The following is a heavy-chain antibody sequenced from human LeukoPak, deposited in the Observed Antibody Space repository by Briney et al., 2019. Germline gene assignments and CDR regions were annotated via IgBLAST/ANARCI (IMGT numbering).Heavy chain of an antibody. CDR2: ISGSGGST. J-gene: IGHJ4*02. D-gene: IGHD2-21*01. V-gene: IGHV3-23*01. Sequence: GGSLRLSCAASGFTFSSYAMSWVRQAPGKGLEWASAISGSGGSTYYADSVKGRFTISRDNSKNTLYLQMNSLRAEDTAVYYCAKDHPYCGGDCYEVAYYFDHWGQGTLVTVSS. CDR3: AKDHPYCGGDCYEVAYYFDH. CDR1: GFTFSSYA.